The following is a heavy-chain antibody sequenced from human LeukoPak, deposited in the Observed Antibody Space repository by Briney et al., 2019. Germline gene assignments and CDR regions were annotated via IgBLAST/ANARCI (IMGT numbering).Heavy chain of an antibody. V-gene: IGHV1-69*05. CDR1: GGTFSSYA. CDR2: IIPSFVTA. Sequence: ASVKVSCKASGGTFSSYAISWVRQAPGQGLEWLGGIIPSFVTANYAQKFQGRVTITTDESTSTAYMELSSLRSEDTAVYYCARAFLDTAMGRYYYYYYMDVWGEGTTVTVSS. D-gene: IGHD5-18*01. J-gene: IGHJ6*03. CDR3: ARAFLDTAMGRYYYYYYMDV.